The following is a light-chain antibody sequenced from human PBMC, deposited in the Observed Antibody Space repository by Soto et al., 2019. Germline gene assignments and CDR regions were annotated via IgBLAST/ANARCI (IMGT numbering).Light chain of an antibody. Sequence: QSALTQPASVSGSPGQSITISCTGTSSYVGNYNLVSWYQQHPGKAPKVMIYEGSKRPSGVSNRFSGSKSGNTASLTISGLQAEDEADYYCCSYAGSSTWVFGGGTKVTVL. CDR1: SSYVGNYNL. CDR2: EGS. V-gene: IGLV2-23*01. CDR3: CSYAGSSTWV. J-gene: IGLJ3*02.